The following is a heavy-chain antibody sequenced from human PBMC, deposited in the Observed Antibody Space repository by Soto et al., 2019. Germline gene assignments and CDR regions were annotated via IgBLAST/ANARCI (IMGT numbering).Heavy chain of an antibody. D-gene: IGHD2-2*01. CDR1: GYTFTGYS. V-gene: IGHV1-2*04. J-gene: IGHJ3*02. CDR3: ARDLNPDIVVVPAAIGAFDT. CDR2: INPNSGGT. Sequence: ASVKVSCKASGYTFTGYSMHWVRQSPGQGLEWMGWINPNSGGTNYAQKFQGWVTMTRDTSISTAYMELSRLRSDDTAVYYCARDLNPDIVVVPAAIGAFDTWGQGSMVTVSS.